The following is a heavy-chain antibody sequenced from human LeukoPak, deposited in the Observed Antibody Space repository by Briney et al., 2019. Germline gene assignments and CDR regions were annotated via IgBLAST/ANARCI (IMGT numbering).Heavy chain of an antibody. D-gene: IGHD1-1*01. Sequence: SETLSLTCAVSGDSISSGDYYWIWIRQPVGKGLEWIGRSYSRGGTNYNPSLKSRVTISEDVSKNQFSLRLSSVTAADTAVYYCARNWRRGWFDPWGQGILVTVTS. V-gene: IGHV4-61*02. J-gene: IGHJ5*02. CDR3: ARNWRRGWFDP. CDR2: SYSRGGT. CDR1: GDSISSGDYY.